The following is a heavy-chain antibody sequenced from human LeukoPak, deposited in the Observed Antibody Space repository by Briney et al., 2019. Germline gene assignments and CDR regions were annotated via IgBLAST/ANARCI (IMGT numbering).Heavy chain of an antibody. CDR1: GCPISSYC. CDR3: ARASGGCEPFEY. Sequence: KPSETLSLTCTVSGCPISSYCWSWVRQPPGKGLEWIGYIYGSGSTNNNPSLNSRVTISVDTSKNQFSLKLRFVTAADTAVYYCARASGGCEPFEYWGQGTLVTVSS. V-gene: IGHV4-59*01. D-gene: IGHD5-12*01. J-gene: IGHJ4*02. CDR2: IYGSGST.